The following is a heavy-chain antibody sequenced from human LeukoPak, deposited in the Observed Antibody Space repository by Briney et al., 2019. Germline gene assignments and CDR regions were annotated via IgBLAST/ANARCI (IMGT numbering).Heavy chain of an antibody. Sequence: PSETLSLTCTVSGASISSNTYYWGWIRQPPGKGLEWIGSIFYSGATYYNPSLKSRLTISVDTSKNQFSLKLSSVTAADTAVHYCASQLRYCSSTSCSLNWFDPWGQGTLVTVAS. D-gene: IGHD2-2*01. V-gene: IGHV4-39*01. CDR2: IFYSGAT. J-gene: IGHJ5*02. CDR3: ASQLRYCSSTSCSLNWFDP. CDR1: GASISSNTYY.